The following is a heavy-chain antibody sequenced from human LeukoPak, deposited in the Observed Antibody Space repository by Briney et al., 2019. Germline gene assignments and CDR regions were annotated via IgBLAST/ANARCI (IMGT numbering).Heavy chain of an antibody. CDR2: ISSGSGTI. J-gene: IGHJ4*02. V-gene: IGHV3-48*01. CDR1: GFTFSSYS. CDR3: ARESPSGWEYFDY. Sequence: GGSLRLSCAASGFTFSSYSMNWVRQAPGKGLEWVSYISSGSGTIYYADSVKGRFTISRDNAKNSLYLQMNSLRAEDTAVYYCARESPSGWEYFDYWGQGTLVTVSS. D-gene: IGHD6-25*01.